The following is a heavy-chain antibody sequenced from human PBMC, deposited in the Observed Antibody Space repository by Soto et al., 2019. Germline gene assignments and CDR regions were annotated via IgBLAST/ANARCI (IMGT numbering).Heavy chain of an antibody. Sequence: ASVKVSFKASGYTFTSYYMHWVRQAPGQGLEWMGIINPSGGSTSYAQKFQGRVTMTRDTSTSTVYMELSSLRSEDTAVYYCARAYCSSTSCYLTSSVYWGQGTLVTVSS. CDR3: ARAYCSSTSCYLTSSVY. D-gene: IGHD2-2*01. CDR2: INPSGGST. CDR1: GYTFTSYY. V-gene: IGHV1-46*01. J-gene: IGHJ4*02.